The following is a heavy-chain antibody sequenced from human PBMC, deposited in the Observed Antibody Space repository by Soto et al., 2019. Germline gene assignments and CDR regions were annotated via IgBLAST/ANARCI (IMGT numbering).Heavy chain of an antibody. J-gene: IGHJ4*02. V-gene: IGHV3-23*01. CDR2: ISGSGGST. D-gene: IGHD3-10*01. CDR3: AKDATLYYGSGTTGDY. Sequence: GGSLRLSCAASGFTFSSYAMSWVRQAPGKGLEWVSAISGSGGSTYYADSVKGRFTISRDNSKNTLYLQMNSLRAEDTAVYYCAKDATLYYGSGTTGDYWGQGTLVTVSS. CDR1: GFTFSSYA.